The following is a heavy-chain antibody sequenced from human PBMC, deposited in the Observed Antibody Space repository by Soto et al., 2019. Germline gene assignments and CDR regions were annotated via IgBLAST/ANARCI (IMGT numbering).Heavy chain of an antibody. CDR2: ICYDGSNK. J-gene: IGHJ4*02. D-gene: IGHD6-13*01. CDR1: GFTFSSYG. CDR3: ARWGIAAGDY. Sequence: QVQLVASGGGVVQPGRSLRLSCAASGFTFSSYGMHWVRQAPGKGLEWVAVICYDGSNKYYADSVKGRVTISRDNSKNTLYLQMNSLRAEDTAVSYCARWGIAAGDYWGQGTLVTVSS. V-gene: IGHV3-33*01.